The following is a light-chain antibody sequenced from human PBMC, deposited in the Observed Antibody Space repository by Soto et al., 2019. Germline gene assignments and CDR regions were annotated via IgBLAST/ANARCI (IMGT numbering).Light chain of an antibody. CDR2: GAS. Sequence: EIVMTQSPASLSVSPGERVTLSCTASQTVNRYLAWYQQIPGQPPRLLVHGASTGAIGVPDRFSGSGSGTECTLTISTLQSEDSAIYYCHQYKNWPWTVGQGTKVEIK. V-gene: IGKV3-15*01. CDR3: HQYKNWPWT. CDR1: QTVNRY. J-gene: IGKJ1*01.